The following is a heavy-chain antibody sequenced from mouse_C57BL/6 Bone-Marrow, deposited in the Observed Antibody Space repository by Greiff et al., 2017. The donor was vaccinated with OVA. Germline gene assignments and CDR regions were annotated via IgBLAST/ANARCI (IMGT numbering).Heavy chain of an antibody. J-gene: IGHJ3*01. V-gene: IGHV3-6*01. CDR1: GYSITSGYY. CDR3: ARGASAWFAY. CDR2: ISYDGSN. D-gene: IGHD3-1*01. Sequence: EVQLVESGPGLVKPSQSLSLTCSVTGYSITSGYYWNWIRQFPGNKLEWMGYISYDGSNNYNPSLKNRISITRDTSKNQFFLKLNSVTTEDTATYDCARGASAWFAYWGQGTLVTVSA.